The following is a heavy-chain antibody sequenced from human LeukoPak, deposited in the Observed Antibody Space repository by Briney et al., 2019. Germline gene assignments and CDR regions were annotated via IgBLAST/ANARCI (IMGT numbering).Heavy chain of an antibody. J-gene: IGHJ4*02. V-gene: IGHV3-7*01. CDR3: ASHHGFRHDY. CDR1: GFRFNTYW. D-gene: IGHD1-14*01. Sequence: GGSLRLSCAASGFRFNTYWMSWVRQAPGKGLEWVTNIKQDGSQKYYVDSVKGRFTISRDNDKNSLYLQMNSLRAEDTAVSYCASHHGFRHDYWGQGTLVTVSS. CDR2: IKQDGSQK.